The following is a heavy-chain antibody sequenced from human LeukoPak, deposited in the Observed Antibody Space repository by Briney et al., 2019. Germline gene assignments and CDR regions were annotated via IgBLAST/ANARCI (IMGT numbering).Heavy chain of an antibody. Sequence: GASVKVSCKASGYTFTGYYMHWVRQAPGQGLEWMGWINPNSGGTNYAQKFQGRVTMTRDTSISTAYMELSRLRSDDTAVYYCARRESNYYGSGSYYKPNPSGMDVWGQGTTVTVSS. V-gene: IGHV1-2*02. CDR3: ARRESNYYGSGSYYKPNPSGMDV. CDR2: INPNSGGT. CDR1: GYTFTGYY. D-gene: IGHD3-10*01. J-gene: IGHJ6*02.